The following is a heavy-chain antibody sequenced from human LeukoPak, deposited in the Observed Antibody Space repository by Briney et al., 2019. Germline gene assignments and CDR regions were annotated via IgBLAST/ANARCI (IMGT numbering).Heavy chain of an antibody. Sequence: SETLSLTCAVSGGSFSGYYWSWIRQPPGKGLEWMGEINHSGSTNYNPSLKSRVTIAVDTSKNQFSLKLSSVTAADTAVYYCARVLPYDLWRGGAPGALDYWGQGTLVTVSS. CDR1: GGSFSGYY. CDR3: ARVLPYDLWRGGAPGALDY. V-gene: IGHV4-34*01. J-gene: IGHJ4*02. D-gene: IGHD3-3*01. CDR2: INHSGST.